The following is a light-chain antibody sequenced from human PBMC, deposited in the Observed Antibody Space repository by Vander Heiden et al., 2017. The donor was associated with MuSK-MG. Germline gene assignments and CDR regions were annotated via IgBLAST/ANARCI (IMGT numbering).Light chain of an antibody. Sequence: DIQLTLSPSPPSASVGDRATLTCRASQSISTWLDWYQQRQGKAPKLLSYKASRLESGVPSRFSGSGSGTEFTLTISSLQPDDFATYYCQQYSTYWTFGQGTKVDMK. CDR3: QQYSTYWT. CDR1: QSISTW. CDR2: KAS. J-gene: IGKJ1*01. V-gene: IGKV1-5*03.